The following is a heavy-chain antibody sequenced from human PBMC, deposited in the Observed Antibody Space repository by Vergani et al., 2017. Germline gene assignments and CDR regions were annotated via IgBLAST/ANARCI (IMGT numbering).Heavy chain of an antibody. CDR1: GFTFSSYA. V-gene: IGHV3-23*01. CDR2: ISGSGGST. CDR3: ATDRERAYYYGSGSYNFDY. D-gene: IGHD3-10*01. J-gene: IGHJ4*02. Sequence: EVQLLESGGGLVQPGGSLRLSCAASGFTFSSYAMSWVRQAPGKGLEWVSAISGSGGSTYYADSVKGRFTISRDNSKNTLYLQMNSLRAEDTAVYYCATDRERAYYYGSGSYNFDYWGQGTLVTVSS.